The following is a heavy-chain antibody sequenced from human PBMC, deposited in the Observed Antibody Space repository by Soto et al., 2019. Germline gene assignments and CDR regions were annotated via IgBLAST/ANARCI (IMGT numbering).Heavy chain of an antibody. D-gene: IGHD2-15*01. CDR2: IRQDEKEK. J-gene: IGHJ6*04. CDR3: ARELSGPARLDV. V-gene: IGHV3-7*01. CDR1: GFTFSSYW. Sequence: VQLVESGGGLVQPGGSLRLSCAGSGFTFSSYWMSWVRQAPGKGLEWVANIRQDEKEKYYVDSVKGRFTISRDNAKNSLYLQMNGLRVEDTAVYYCARELSGPARLDVWGKGTTVTVSS.